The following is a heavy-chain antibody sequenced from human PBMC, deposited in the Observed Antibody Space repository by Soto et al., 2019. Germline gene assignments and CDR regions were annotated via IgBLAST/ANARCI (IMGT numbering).Heavy chain of an antibody. CDR1: GYSFTSYW. Sequence: GESLKISCKGSGYSFTSYWIGWVRQMPGKGLEWMGIIYPGDSDTRYSPSFQGQVTISADKSIRTAYLQWSSLKASDTAMYYCARQGRTAATATRNWFDPWGQGTLVTV. D-gene: IGHD6-13*01. V-gene: IGHV5-51*01. J-gene: IGHJ5*02. CDR3: ARQGRTAATATRNWFDP. CDR2: IYPGDSDT.